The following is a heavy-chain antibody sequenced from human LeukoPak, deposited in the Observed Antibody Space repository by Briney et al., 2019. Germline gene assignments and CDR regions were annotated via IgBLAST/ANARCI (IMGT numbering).Heavy chain of an antibody. J-gene: IGHJ4*02. D-gene: IGHD4-17*01. CDR3: ARGHYGLFDY. Sequence: SETLSLTCTVSGGSISSYYWSWIPQPPGKGLEWIGYIYYSGSTNYNPSLKSRVTISVDTSKNQFSLKLSSVTAADTAVYYCARGHYGLFDYWGQGTLVTVSS. CDR1: GGSISSYY. V-gene: IGHV4-59*01. CDR2: IYYSGST.